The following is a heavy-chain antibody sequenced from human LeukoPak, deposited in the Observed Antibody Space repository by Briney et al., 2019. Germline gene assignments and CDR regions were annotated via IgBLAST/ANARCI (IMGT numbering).Heavy chain of an antibody. CDR2: VLDSERT. V-gene: IGHV4-59*11. D-gene: IGHD5-18*01. J-gene: IGHJ4*02. Sequence: SETLSLTCTVSGGSISTHYWSWIRQPPGKGLEWIGYVLDSERTKDNPSLKSRATLSADTSKNQFSLRLTCVTAADSAVYYCATIKRGSIFGYFDFWGQGVLVTVSS. CDR3: ATIKRGSIFGYFDF. CDR1: GGSISTHY.